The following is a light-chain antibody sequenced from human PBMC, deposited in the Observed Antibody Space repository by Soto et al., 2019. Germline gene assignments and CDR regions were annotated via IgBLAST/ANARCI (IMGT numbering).Light chain of an antibody. J-gene: IGLJ3*02. CDR1: RSNIGAGYD. CDR3: QSYDSSLSGVV. CDR2: GNN. Sequence: QSVLTQPPSVSGAPGQRVTNSCTGSRSNIGAGYDVHWYQQHPGAAPKLLIYGNNNRPSGVPDRISGSKSGTSASLAITGLQAEDEADYYCQSYDSSLSGVVFGGGTKLTVL. V-gene: IGLV1-40*01.